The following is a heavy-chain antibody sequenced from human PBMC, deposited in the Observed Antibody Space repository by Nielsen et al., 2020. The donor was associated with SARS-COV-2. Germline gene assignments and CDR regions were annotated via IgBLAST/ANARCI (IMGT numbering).Heavy chain of an antibody. CDR1: GFTFSSYW. V-gene: IGHV3-13*01. D-gene: IGHD4-17*01. J-gene: IGHJ4*02. CDR2: IGTAGDT. CDR3: AKDEGGGNYGPFDY. Sequence: GESLKISCAASGFTFSSYWMSWVRQPTGKGLEWLATIGTAGDTYYPGSVKGRFTISRDNAKNSLYLEMNSLRTEDTALYYCAKDEGGGNYGPFDYWGQGALVTVSS.